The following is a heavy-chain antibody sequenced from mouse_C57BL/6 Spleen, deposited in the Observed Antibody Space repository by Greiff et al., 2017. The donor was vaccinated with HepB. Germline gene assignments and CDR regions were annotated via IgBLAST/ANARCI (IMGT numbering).Heavy chain of an antibody. J-gene: IGHJ2*01. CDR3: ARAYYDGTPYYFDY. Sequence: EVQLQQSGPELVKPGASVKISCKASGYTFTDYYMNWVKQSHGKSLEWIGDINPNNGGTNYNQKFKGKATLTVDKSSSTAYMQLRSLTSEDSAVYYCARAYYDGTPYYFDYWGQGTTLTVSS. CDR2: INPNNGGT. D-gene: IGHD1-1*01. CDR1: GYTFTDYY. V-gene: IGHV1-26*01.